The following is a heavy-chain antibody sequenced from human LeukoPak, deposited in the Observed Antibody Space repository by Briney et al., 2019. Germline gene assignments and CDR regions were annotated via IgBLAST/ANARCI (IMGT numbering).Heavy chain of an antibody. CDR3: AKDSAVGANGYFDY. D-gene: IGHD1-26*01. J-gene: IGHJ4*02. CDR1: GFTFSSYW. CDR2: INSDGSST. V-gene: IGHV3-74*01. Sequence: PGGSLRLSCAASGFTFSSYWMHWVRQAPGKGLVWVSRINSDGSSTSYADSVKGRFTISRDNAKNTLYLQMNSLRAGDTAVYYCAKDSAVGANGYFDYWGQGTLVTVSS.